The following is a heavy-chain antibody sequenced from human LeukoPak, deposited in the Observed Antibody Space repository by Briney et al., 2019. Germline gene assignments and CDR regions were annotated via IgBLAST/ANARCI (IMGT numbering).Heavy chain of an antibody. CDR2: INHSGNT. V-gene: IGHV4-34*01. Sequence: SETLSLTCAVYGWSFSGHYWSWIRQPPGKGLEWTGEINHSGNTNYNPSLKSRVTISLDTSKNQLSLKLTSVTAADTAVYYCARGGLEYCSSASCYARFDPWGQGTLVTVSS. CDR3: ARGGLEYCSSASCYARFDP. CDR1: GWSFSGHY. J-gene: IGHJ5*02. D-gene: IGHD2-2*01.